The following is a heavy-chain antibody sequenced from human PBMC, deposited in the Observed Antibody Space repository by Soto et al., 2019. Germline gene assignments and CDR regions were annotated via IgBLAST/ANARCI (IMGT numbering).Heavy chain of an antibody. CDR2: INHTGGT. V-gene: IGHV4-34*01. D-gene: IGHD3-3*01. CDR1: GGSVNGYY. Sequence: SSETLSLTCAVYGGSVNGYYWNWIRQPPGKGLEWIGEINHTGGTHYNPYLKRRVTMSVDTSKNQFSLRLSSVTAADTAIYYCATRITVVGLLIPPFDPWGQGTQVTVSS. J-gene: IGHJ5*02. CDR3: ATRITVVGLLIPPFDP.